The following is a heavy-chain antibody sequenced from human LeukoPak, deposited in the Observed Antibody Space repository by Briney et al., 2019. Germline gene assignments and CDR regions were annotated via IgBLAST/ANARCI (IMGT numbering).Heavy chain of an antibody. J-gene: IGHJ6*04. CDR2: ISGSGGST. D-gene: IGHD2-2*01. CDR3: AKHPAAMDGGYYYYYGMDV. CDR1: GFTFSSYA. V-gene: IGHV3-23*01. Sequence: GGSLRLSCAASGFTFSSYAMSWVRQAPGKGLEWVSAISGSGGSTYYADSVKGRFTISRDNSKNTLYLQMNSLRAEDTAAYYCAKHPAAMDGGYYYYYGMDVWGKGTTVTVSS.